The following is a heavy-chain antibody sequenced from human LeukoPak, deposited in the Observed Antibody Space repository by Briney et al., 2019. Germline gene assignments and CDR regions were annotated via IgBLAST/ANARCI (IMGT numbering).Heavy chain of an antibody. J-gene: IGHJ4*02. V-gene: IGHV4-59*01. CDR2: IYYSGNT. CDR1: GGSISTYY. CDR3: ARDGTSGFDY. D-gene: IGHD1-1*01. Sequence: SETLSLTCTVSGGSISTYYWTWIRQPPGKGLEWIGYIYYSGNTSYNPSLKSRVTISVDTSNNQFSLNLHSVTAADTAIYYCARDGTSGFDYWGPGILVTVSS.